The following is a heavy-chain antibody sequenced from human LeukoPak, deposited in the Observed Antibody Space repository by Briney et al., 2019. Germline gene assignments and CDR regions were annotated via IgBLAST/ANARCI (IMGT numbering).Heavy chain of an antibody. J-gene: IGHJ5*02. CDR3: ARGPRDYGDYWWFDP. Sequence: GASVKVSCKASGYTFTSYDINWVRQATGQGLEWMGWMNPNSGNTGYAQKFQGRVTMTRNTSISTAYMELSSLRSEDTAVYYCARGPRDYGDYWWFDPWGQGTLVTVSS. V-gene: IGHV1-8*01. CDR1: GYTFTSYD. D-gene: IGHD4-17*01. CDR2: MNPNSGNT.